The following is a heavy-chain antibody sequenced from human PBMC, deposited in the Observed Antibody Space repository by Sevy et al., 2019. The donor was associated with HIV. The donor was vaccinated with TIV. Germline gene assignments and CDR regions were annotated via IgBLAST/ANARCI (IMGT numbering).Heavy chain of an antibody. CDR3: AKATTYYYDSSGYHPVY. V-gene: IGHV3-23*01. D-gene: IGHD3-22*01. J-gene: IGHJ4*02. CDR2: ISGSGGST. CDR1: GFTFSSYA. Sequence: GGSLRLSCAASGFTFSSYAMSWVRQAPGKGLEWVSAISGSGGSTYYADSVKGRFTISRDNSKNTLYLQMNSLRVEDTAVYYCAKATTYYYDSSGYHPVYWGQGTLVTVSS.